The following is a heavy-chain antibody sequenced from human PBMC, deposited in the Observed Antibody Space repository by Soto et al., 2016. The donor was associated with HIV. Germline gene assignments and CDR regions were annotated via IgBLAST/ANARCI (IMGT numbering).Heavy chain of an antibody. Sequence: QVQLQESGPGLVKPSETLSLTCTVSGGSISSYYWSWIRQPPGKGLEWIGYIYYSGSTNYNPSLKSRVTISVDTSKNQFSLKLSSVTAADTAVYYCARGNWNAPPAALYNWFDPWGQGTLVTVSS. CDR1: GGSISSYY. CDR2: IYYSGST. V-gene: IGHV4-59*01. D-gene: IGHD1-20*01. J-gene: IGHJ5*02. CDR3: ARGNWNAPPAALYNWFDP.